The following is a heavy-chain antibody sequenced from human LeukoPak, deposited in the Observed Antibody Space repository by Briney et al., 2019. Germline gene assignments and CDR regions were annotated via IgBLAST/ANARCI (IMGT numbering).Heavy chain of an antibody. D-gene: IGHD2-15*01. CDR2: ISSSGTIT. V-gene: IGHV3-64*01. J-gene: IGHJ3*01. Sequence: PGGSLRLSCAASGFTFSIYAMHWVRQAPGKGLEYVSAISSSGTITYYANSVKGRFTISRDNSKNTLYLQMGSLRVEDMAAYYCATLDALRCSGGSCYSHAFDVWGQGTMVTVSS. CDR3: ATLDALRCSGGSCYSHAFDV. CDR1: GFTFSIYA.